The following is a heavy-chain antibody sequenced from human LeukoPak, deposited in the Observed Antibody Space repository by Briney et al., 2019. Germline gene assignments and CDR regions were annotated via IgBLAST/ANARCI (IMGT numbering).Heavy chain of an antibody. J-gene: IGHJ6*03. CDR3: AGGSYYYYYMAV. CDR1: GGSISSGSYY. CDR2: IYSSGST. Sequence: SETLSLTCTVSGGSISSGSYYWSRIRQPAGKGLEWIGRIYSSGSTNYNPSLKSRVTISVDTSKNQFSLKLSSVTAADTAVYYCAGGSYYYYYMAVWGKGTTVTISS. V-gene: IGHV4-61*02.